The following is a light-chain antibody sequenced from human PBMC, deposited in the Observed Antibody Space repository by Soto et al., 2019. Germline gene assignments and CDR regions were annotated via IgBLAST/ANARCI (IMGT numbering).Light chain of an antibody. CDR2: KVS. Sequence: DVVMTQSPLSLPVTLGQPASISCRPSQGLVYSTGETFLNWFQQRPGQSPRRLIYKVSNRDSGVPDRFSGSGSGTDFTLNITRGEAEDVGVYYCMQGTHWPWTFGQGTRVDIK. J-gene: IGKJ1*01. V-gene: IGKV2-30*01. CDR3: MQGTHWPWT. CDR1: QGLVYSTGETF.